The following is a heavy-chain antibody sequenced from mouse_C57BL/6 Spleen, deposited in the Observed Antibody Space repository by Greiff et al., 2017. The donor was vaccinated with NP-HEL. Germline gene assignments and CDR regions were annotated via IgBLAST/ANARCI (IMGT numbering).Heavy chain of an antibody. D-gene: IGHD4-1*01. CDR2: IWSGGST. CDR3: ARTGTRYFDV. CDR1: GFSLTSYG. Sequence: QVQLQKSGPGLVQPSQSLSITCTVSGFSLTSYGVHWVRQSPGKGLEWLGVIWSGGSTDYNAAFIFRLSISKDNSKSQVFFKMNSLQADDTAIYYCARTGTRYFDVWGTGTTVTVSS. J-gene: IGHJ1*03. V-gene: IGHV2-2*01.